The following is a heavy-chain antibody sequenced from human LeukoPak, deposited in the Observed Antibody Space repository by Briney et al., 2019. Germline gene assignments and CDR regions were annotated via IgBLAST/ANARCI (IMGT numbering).Heavy chain of an antibody. J-gene: IGHJ4*02. CDR1: GFTFRDYT. CDR3: ARELLIVVEPAANTIDY. Sequence: GGSLRLSCAASGFTFRDYTMNWVRQAPGKGLEWVSAISKSGTYIKYADSVKGRFTVSRDNAKNSLFLQMNSLRVEDTAVYFCARELLIVVEPAANTIDYWGQGTRVTVSS. CDR2: ISKSGTYI. V-gene: IGHV3-21*01. D-gene: IGHD2-2*01.